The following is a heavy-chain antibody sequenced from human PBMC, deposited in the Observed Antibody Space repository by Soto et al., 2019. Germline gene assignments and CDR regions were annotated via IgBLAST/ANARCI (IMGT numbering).Heavy chain of an antibody. CDR2: IYSGGST. CDR3: ARELFDSSGWRAIDY. V-gene: IGHV3-53*04. CDR1: GFTVSSNY. J-gene: IGHJ4*02. D-gene: IGHD6-19*01. Sequence: GGSLRLSCAASGFTVSSNYMSWVRQAPGKGLEWVSVIYSGGSTSYADSVKGRVTISRHNSKHTLYLQMNSLRAEDTDVYYCARELFDSSGWRAIDYWGQGTLVTVSS.